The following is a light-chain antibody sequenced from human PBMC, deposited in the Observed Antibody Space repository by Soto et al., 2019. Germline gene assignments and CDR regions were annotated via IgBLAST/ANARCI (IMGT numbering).Light chain of an antibody. CDR2: GAS. J-gene: IGKJ2*01. CDR1: QSVSSSY. Sequence: EIVLTQSPGTLSLSPGERATLSCRASQSVSSSYLAWYQQKPGQAPRLLIYGASRRATGIPERFSGSGSGTDFTLTISRLEPEDFAVYYCQQYGSSPAYTFGQGTKLEIK. CDR3: QQYGSSPAYT. V-gene: IGKV3-20*01.